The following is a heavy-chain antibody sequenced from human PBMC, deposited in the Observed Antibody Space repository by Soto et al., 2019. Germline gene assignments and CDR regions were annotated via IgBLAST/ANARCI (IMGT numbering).Heavy chain of an antibody. CDR1: GFTFSSYT. J-gene: IGHJ4*02. D-gene: IGHD6-19*01. Sequence: QVQLVESGGGVVQPGRSLRLSCAASGFTFSSYTMHWVRQAPGKGLEWVAGISNDGSNKDYADSVKGRFTTSRDNSKNTLHLQMDSLRAEDPAVYYCAREWSIAVAGPGYWGQGTLVTVSS. CDR2: ISNDGSNK. V-gene: IGHV3-30-3*01. CDR3: AREWSIAVAGPGY.